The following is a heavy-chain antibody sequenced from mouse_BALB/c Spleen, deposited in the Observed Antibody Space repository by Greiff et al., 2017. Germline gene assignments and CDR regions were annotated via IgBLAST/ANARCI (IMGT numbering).Heavy chain of an antibody. V-gene: IGHV5-17*02. Sequence: EVKLMESGGGLVQPGGSRKLSCAASGFTFSSFGMHWVRQAPEKGLEWVAYISSGSSTIYYADTVKGRFTISRDNPKNTLFLQMTSLRSEDTAMYYCARWDYGNYEAMDYWGQGTSVTVSS. CDR1: GFTFSSFG. CDR3: ARWDYGNYEAMDY. D-gene: IGHD2-1*01. J-gene: IGHJ4*01. CDR2: ISSGSSTI.